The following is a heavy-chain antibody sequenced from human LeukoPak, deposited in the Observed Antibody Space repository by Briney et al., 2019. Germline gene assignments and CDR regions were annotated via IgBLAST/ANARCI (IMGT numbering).Heavy chain of an antibody. V-gene: IGHV1-69*13. J-gene: IGHJ3*02. CDR1: GYTFTSYG. CDR2: IIPIFGTA. CDR3: ASRSPSIVVVITFDAFDI. Sequence: SVKVSCKASGYTFTSYGISWVRQATGQGLEWMGGIIPIFGTANYAQKFQGRVTITADESTSTAYMELSSLRSEDTAVYYCASRSPSIVVVITFDAFDIWGQGTMVTVSS. D-gene: IGHD3-22*01.